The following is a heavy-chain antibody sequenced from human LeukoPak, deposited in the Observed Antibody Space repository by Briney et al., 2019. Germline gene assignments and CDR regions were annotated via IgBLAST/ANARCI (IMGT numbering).Heavy chain of an antibody. V-gene: IGHV1-18*01. Sequence: ASVKVSCKASGYTFNSYGISWVRQAPGQGLEWIGWISAYNGNTNYAQKVQGRVTMTTDTSTNTAYMELRSLRSDDTAVYYCARADIRAIASSGWYGFDYWGQGTLVTVSS. D-gene: IGHD6-19*01. J-gene: IGHJ4*02. CDR3: ARADIRAIASSGWYGFDY. CDR1: GYTFNSYG. CDR2: ISAYNGNT.